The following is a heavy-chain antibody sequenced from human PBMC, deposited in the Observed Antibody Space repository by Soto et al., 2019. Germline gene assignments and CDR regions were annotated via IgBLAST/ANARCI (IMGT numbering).Heavy chain of an antibody. CDR2: INHSGST. CDR1: GVSFSGYY. Sequence: SETLSLTCAVYGVSFSGYYWSWIRQPPGKGLEWIGEINHSGSTNYNPSLKSRVTISVDTSKNQFSLKLSSVTAADTAVYYCARGGSVRGVRGVIMSYYGMDVWGQGTTVT. J-gene: IGHJ6*02. D-gene: IGHD3-10*01. CDR3: ARGGSVRGVRGVIMSYYGMDV. V-gene: IGHV4-34*01.